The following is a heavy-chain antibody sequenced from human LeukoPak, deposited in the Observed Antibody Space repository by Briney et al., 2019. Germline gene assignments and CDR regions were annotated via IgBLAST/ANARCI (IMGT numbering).Heavy chain of an antibody. CDR3: ARLRSGYYFDY. CDR2: IKEDGSEK. Sequence: QSGGSLRLSCAASGLTFSRYWMSWVRQAPGKGLEWVANIKEDGSEKHYVDSVKGRFTISRDNAKNSLYLQMNSLRAEDTAVYYCARLRSGYYFDYWGQGTLVTVSS. J-gene: IGHJ4*02. V-gene: IGHV3-7*01. CDR1: GLTFSRYW. D-gene: IGHD3-3*01.